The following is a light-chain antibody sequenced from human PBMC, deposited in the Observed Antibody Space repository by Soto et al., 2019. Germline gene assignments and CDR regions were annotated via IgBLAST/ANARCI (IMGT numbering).Light chain of an antibody. J-gene: IGKJ4*01. CDR2: DAS. CDR1: QSVSSY. V-gene: IGKV3-11*01. CDR3: QQRSNWPPS. Sequence: EIVLTQSPATLSLSPGERATLSCRASQSVSSYLAWYQQTPGQAPRLPIYDASNRSTGIPARFSSSESGTAFTLTISSLEPEDVAVYYCQQRSNWPPSFGGGTKVEIK.